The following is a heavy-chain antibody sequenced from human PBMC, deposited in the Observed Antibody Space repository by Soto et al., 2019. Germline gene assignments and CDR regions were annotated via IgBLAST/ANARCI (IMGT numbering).Heavy chain of an antibody. Sequence: EVQLVESGGGLVQPVGSLKLSCAASGFTFSNYWMHWVRQAPGKGLVWVSRINSDVSVTTYADSVKGRFTISRDNTKNTLYLQMNSLRAEDTAFYYCVRGGAPGGWFDPWGQGTLVTVSS. V-gene: IGHV3-74*01. CDR2: INSDVSVT. CDR3: VRGGAPGGWFDP. CDR1: GFTFSNYW. J-gene: IGHJ5*02.